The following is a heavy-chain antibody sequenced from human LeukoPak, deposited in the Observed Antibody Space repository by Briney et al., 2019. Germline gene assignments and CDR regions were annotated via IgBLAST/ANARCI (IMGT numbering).Heavy chain of an antibody. CDR2: ISYDGSNK. CDR1: GFTFSSYA. Sequence: GGSLRLSCAASGFTFSSYAMHWVRQAPGKGLEWVAVISYDGSNKYYADSVKGRFTISRDNSKNTLYLQMNSLRAEDTAVYYCARGKWGLPYYYFDYWGQGTLVTVSS. CDR3: ARGKWGLPYYYFDY. D-gene: IGHD1-26*01. V-gene: IGHV3-30-3*01. J-gene: IGHJ4*02.